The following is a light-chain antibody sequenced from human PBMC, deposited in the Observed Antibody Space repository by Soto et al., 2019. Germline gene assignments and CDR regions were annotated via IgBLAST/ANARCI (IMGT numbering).Light chain of an antibody. CDR3: QHVNNYRHT. CDR2: ATS. Sequence: IQRTQSTYSLSASVGDRVTITCRASQGINSYLAWYQQKPGKAPSPLIYATSTLQSGVPSRFSGSGSGTEFTLTISSLQPEDFAADDCQHVNNYRHTFGVGAKV. J-gene: IGKJ4*01. CDR1: QGINSY. V-gene: IGKV1-9*01.